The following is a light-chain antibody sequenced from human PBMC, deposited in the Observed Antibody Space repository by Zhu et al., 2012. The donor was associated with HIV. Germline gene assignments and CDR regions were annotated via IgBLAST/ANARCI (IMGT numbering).Light chain of an antibody. Sequence: DIQLTQSPSFVSASVGDSVTITCRASQDISRYLGWYQQKPGKAPKLLIYGASTRHSGVPSRFSGSGSGTEFTLTIGSLQREDFASYHCQQLDSHPYTFGQGYQVGD. CDR2: GAS. J-gene: IGKJ2*01. CDR3: QQLDSHPYT. CDR1: QDISRY. V-gene: IGKV1-9*01.